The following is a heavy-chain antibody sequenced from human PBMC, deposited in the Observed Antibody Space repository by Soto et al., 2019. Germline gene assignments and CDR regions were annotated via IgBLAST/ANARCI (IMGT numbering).Heavy chain of an antibody. Sequence: GASVKVSCKASGGTFSSYAISWVRQAPGQGLEWMGGIIPIFGTANYAQKFQGRVTITADESTSTAYMELSSLRSEDTAVYYCAREVGRLGSSGAFDYWGQGTLVTVSS. CDR1: GGTFSSYA. CDR3: AREVGRLGSSGAFDY. D-gene: IGHD6-6*01. J-gene: IGHJ4*02. CDR2: IIPIFGTA. V-gene: IGHV1-69*13.